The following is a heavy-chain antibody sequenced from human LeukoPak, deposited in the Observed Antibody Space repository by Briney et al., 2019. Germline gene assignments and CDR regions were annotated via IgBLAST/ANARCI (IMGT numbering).Heavy chain of an antibody. J-gene: IGHJ4*02. CDR1: GDSISGYY. CDR2: IYYSGST. Sequence: SETLSLTCTVSGDSISGYYWSWIRQPPGKGLEWIGYIYYSGSTNYNPSLKSRVTISVDTSRNQFSMKLSSVTAADTAVYYCARHYSYSSGWYDYWGQGTLVTVSS. CDR3: ARHYSYSSGWYDY. V-gene: IGHV4-59*01. D-gene: IGHD6-19*01.